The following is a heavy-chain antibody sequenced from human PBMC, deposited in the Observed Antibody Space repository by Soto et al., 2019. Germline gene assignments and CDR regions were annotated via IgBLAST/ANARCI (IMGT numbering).Heavy chain of an antibody. D-gene: IGHD3-22*01. CDR1: EFTLSSDA. V-gene: IGHV3-23*01. CDR2: ISSSGGGT. CDR3: AARSSGYPY. J-gene: IGHJ4*02. Sequence: EVQLLESGGGLVQPGGSLRLSCAASEFTLSSDAMSWVRQAPGKGLEWVSLISSSGGGTYYADSVNGRFTISRDSSRNMLYLQMNSLRPEDTATYYCAARSSGYPYWGQGTLVTVSS.